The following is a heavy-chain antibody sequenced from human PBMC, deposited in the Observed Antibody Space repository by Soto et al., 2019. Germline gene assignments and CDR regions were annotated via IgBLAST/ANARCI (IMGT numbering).Heavy chain of an antibody. CDR3: ARGSYDILTGYPQYYFDY. CDR1: GFTFSSYG. J-gene: IGHJ4*02. D-gene: IGHD3-9*01. CDR2: IWYDGSNK. V-gene: IGHV3-33*01. Sequence: QVQLVESGGGVVQPGRSLRLSCAASGFTFSSYGMHWVRQAPGKGLEWVAVIWYDGSNKYYADSVKGRFTISRDNSKNTLYLQMNSLRAEDTAVYYCARGSYDILTGYPQYYFDYWGQGTLVTVSS.